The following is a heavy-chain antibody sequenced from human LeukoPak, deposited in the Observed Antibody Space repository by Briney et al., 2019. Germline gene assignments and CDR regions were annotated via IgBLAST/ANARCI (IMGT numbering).Heavy chain of an antibody. D-gene: IGHD6-19*01. CDR2: MNPNSGNT. Sequence: SSVTVSCKPSAYTFTSCDINWMRQPPAQGLEWMGWMNPNSGNTGYAHSFQGRITMTRDNSIGTAYMELSNLTSDDTAIYYCTRGSSGRRDNWGQGTLVTVSA. CDR1: AYTFTSCD. V-gene: IGHV1-8*01. CDR3: TRGSSGRRDN. J-gene: IGHJ4*02.